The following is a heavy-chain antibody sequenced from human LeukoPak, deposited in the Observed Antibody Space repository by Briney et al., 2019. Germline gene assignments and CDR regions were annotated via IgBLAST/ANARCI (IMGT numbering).Heavy chain of an antibody. Sequence: ASVKVSCKASGYTFTSYDINWVRQATGQGLEWMGWMNPQSGDTDYAQKFQGRVTMTRSPSITTAYMELTSLTYEDTAVYYCARGLGWLRSWFDPWGQGTLVTVSS. D-gene: IGHD5-12*01. CDR2: MNPQSGDT. CDR3: ARGLGWLRSWFDP. J-gene: IGHJ5*02. CDR1: GYTFTSYD. V-gene: IGHV1-8*01.